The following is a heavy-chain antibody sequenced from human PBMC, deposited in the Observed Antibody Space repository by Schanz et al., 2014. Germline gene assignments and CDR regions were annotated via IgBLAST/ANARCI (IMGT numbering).Heavy chain of an antibody. CDR2: INSVGSNT. CDR3: ARKMKLGVYGGKRHDSLDI. V-gene: IGHV3-74*02. CDR1: GFMFSSYG. J-gene: IGHJ3*02. D-gene: IGHD4-17*01. Sequence: EVQLVESGGGVVQPGRSLRLSCAASGFMFSSYGMHWVRQDPGKGLVWVARINSVGSNTDYADSVTGRFTISRDNAKSTLYLQMNTLRAEDTAVYYCARKMKLGVYGGKRHDSLDIWGQGTMVTVSS.